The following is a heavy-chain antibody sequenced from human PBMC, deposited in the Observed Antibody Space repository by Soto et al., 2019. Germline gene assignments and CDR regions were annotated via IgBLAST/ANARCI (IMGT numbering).Heavy chain of an antibody. CDR2: IYSGGST. Sequence: SGGSLRLSCAASGFTVISNYMSWVRQAPGKGLEWVSVIYSGGSTYYADSVKGRFTISRDNSKNTLYLQMNSLRAEDTAVYYCARHGSGGYYLFDYWGQGTLVTVSS. V-gene: IGHV3-53*01. J-gene: IGHJ4*02. CDR1: GFTVISNY. CDR3: ARHGSGGYYLFDY. D-gene: IGHD3-10*01.